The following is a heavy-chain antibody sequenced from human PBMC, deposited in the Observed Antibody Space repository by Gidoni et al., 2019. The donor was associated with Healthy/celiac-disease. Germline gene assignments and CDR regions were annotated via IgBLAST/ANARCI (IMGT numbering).Heavy chain of an antibody. CDR2: IYYSGST. CDR1: GCSISRSSYY. D-gene: IGHD6-13*01. CDR3: ARVVIAAAGISYYYYYGMDV. V-gene: IGHV4-39*07. Sequence: QLQLQESGPGLVKPSATLSLTCPVPGCSISRSSYYWGWIRQPPGKGLEWIGSIYYSGSTYYNPSLKSRVTISVDTSKNQFSLKLSSVTAADTAVYYCARVVIAAAGISYYYYYGMDVWGQGTTVTVSS. J-gene: IGHJ6*02.